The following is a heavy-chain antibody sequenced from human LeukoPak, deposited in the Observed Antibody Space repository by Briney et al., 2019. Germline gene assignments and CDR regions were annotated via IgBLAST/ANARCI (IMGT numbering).Heavy chain of an antibody. V-gene: IGHV4-39*02. Sequence: SETLSLTCAVSGVSISGSYYYWGWIRQPPGKGLEWIGSIYHRGSTYYNPSLKSRVTISIDTSKNHFSLKVNSVTAADTAVYYCARGTQQRLDAFDIWGQGTMVTVSS. J-gene: IGHJ3*02. CDR1: GVSISGSYYY. CDR3: ARGTQQRLDAFDI. D-gene: IGHD6-25*01. CDR2: IYHRGST.